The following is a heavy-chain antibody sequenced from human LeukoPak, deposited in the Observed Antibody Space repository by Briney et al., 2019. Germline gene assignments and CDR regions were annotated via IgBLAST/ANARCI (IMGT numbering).Heavy chain of an antibody. Sequence: GGSLRLSCTVSGLPFSDYAFSWVRQSPGKGLEWVSFIRISTYGATTEYSAPAKDRFTISRDDSRSLAYLQMNNLKMEDTAVYYCATHRLESHDIQFDYWGQGAPVIVSS. CDR1: GLPFSDYA. D-gene: IGHD1-1*01. J-gene: IGHJ4*02. V-gene: IGHV3-49*04. CDR2: IRISTYGATT. CDR3: ATHRLESHDIQFDY.